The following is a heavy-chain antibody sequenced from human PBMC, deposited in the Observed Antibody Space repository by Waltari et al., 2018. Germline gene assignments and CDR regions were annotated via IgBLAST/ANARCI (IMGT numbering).Heavy chain of an antibody. Sequence: QVQRVESGGGLVNPGGSLRLTWAASGFTFLGHHLPLFRQAPGKGLEWVSDISGSGSTRYYADSVKGRFTISRDNAENSMFLQMNSLRAEDTAVYYCARDGQYCSSTSCYYFDYWGQGTLVTVSS. D-gene: IGHD2-2*01. CDR3: ARDGQYCSSTSCYYFDY. CDR2: ISGSGSTR. CDR1: GFTFLGHH. J-gene: IGHJ4*02. V-gene: IGHV3-11*01.